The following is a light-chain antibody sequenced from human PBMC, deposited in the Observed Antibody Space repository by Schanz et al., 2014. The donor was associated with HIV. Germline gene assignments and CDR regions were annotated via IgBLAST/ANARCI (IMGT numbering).Light chain of an antibody. CDR3: QSYDDRLSGSRV. Sequence: QSVLTQPPSASGTPGQRVTISCSGSSSNIGSHTVNWYQQLPGTAPKLLMYTNDQRPSGVPDRFSGSKSGTSASLAISGLQSEDEADYYCQSYDDRLSGSRVFGGGTKLTVL. J-gene: IGLJ3*02. CDR2: TND. V-gene: IGLV1-44*01. CDR1: SSNIGSHT.